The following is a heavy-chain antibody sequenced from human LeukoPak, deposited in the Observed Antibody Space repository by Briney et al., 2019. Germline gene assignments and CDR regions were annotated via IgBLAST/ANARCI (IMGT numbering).Heavy chain of an antibody. V-gene: IGHV1-2*02. Sequence: GASVKVSCKASGYTFTGHYMHWVRQAPGQGLEWMGWINPNSGGTNYAQKFQGRVTMTRDTSISTAYMELSRLRSDDTAVYYCARVWRGATALNWFDPWGQGTLVTVSS. CDR1: GYTFTGHY. D-gene: IGHD1-26*01. CDR3: ARVWRGATALNWFDP. J-gene: IGHJ5*02. CDR2: INPNSGGT.